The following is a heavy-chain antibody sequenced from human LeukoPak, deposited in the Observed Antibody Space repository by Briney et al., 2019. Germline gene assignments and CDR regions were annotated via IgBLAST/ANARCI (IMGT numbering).Heavy chain of an antibody. CDR2: ISYDGSNK. CDR3: ARDSDAFDI. V-gene: IGHV3-30*03. J-gene: IGHJ3*02. CDR1: GFIFSSYG. Sequence: GGSLRLSCAASGFIFSSYGMHWARQAPGKGLEWVAVISYDGSNKYYADSVKGRFTISRDNSKNTLYLQMNSLRAEDTAVYYCARDSDAFDIWGQGTMVTVSS.